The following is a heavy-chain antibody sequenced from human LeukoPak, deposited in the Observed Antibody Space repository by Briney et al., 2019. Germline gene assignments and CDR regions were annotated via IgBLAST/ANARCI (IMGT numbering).Heavy chain of an antibody. Sequence: SETLSLTCTVSGGSISSYYWSWIRQHPGKGLEWIGYIYNSGSTYYNPSLKSRVSISVDTSKNQFSLKLSSVTAADTAVYYCARCPLVRGVILPWFDPWGQGTLVTVSS. V-gene: IGHV4-59*06. D-gene: IGHD3-10*01. CDR3: ARCPLVRGVILPWFDP. CDR1: GGSISSYY. CDR2: IYNSGST. J-gene: IGHJ5*02.